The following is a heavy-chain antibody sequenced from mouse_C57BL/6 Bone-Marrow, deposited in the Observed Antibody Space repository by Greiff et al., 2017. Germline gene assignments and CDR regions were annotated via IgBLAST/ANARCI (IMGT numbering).Heavy chain of an antibody. CDR1: GYSFTGYF. Sequence: EVQLQESGPELVKPGDSVKISCKASGYSFTGYFMNWVMQSHGKSLEWIGRINPYNGDTFYNQKFKGKATLTVDKSSSTAHMELRSLTSEDSAVYYCARDYYGNYGGFAYWGQGTLVTVSA. CDR2: INPYNGDT. D-gene: IGHD2-1*01. J-gene: IGHJ3*01. CDR3: ARDYYGNYGGFAY. V-gene: IGHV1-20*01.